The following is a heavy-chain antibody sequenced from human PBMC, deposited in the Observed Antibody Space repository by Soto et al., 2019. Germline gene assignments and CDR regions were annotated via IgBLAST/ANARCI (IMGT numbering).Heavy chain of an antibody. D-gene: IGHD5-18*01. V-gene: IGHV4-59*01. J-gene: IGHJ4*02. CDR2: IYYSGST. CDR3: ARGATGYSYGYLADY. CDR1: GGSISSYY. Sequence: SETLSLTCTVSGGSISSYYWSWIRQPPGKGLEWIGYIYYSGSTNYNPSLKSRVTISVDTSKNQFSLKLSSVTAADTAVYYCARGATGYSYGYLADYWGQGTLVTVSS.